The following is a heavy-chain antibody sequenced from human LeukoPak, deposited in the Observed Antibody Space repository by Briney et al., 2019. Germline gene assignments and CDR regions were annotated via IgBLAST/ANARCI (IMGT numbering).Heavy chain of an antibody. CDR1: GFTFDDYA. CDR3: GAAVGRSSFDY. J-gene: IGHJ4*02. D-gene: IGHD6-13*01. CDR2: ISWNSATI. Sequence: PGGSLRLSCAASGFTFDDYAMHWVRQTPGKGLEWVSHISWNSATIEYADSVKGRFTISRDNAKNSLYLQMNSLRAEDTALKEVGAAVGRSSFDYWGQGTLVTVSS. V-gene: IGHV3-9*01.